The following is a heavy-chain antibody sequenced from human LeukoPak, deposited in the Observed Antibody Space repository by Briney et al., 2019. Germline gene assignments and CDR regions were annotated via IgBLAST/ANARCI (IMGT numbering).Heavy chain of an antibody. CDR1: GFTFSSFG. CDR3: AREESRGYNY. Sequence: GGSLRLSCAASGFTFSSFGMHWVRQAPGRGLEWVAVITYDGSNKNYADSVKGRFTISRDNSKNTLYLQMNSLRVEDTAVYYCAREESRGYNYWGQGTLVTVSS. J-gene: IGHJ4*02. CDR2: ITYDGSNK. D-gene: IGHD3-22*01. V-gene: IGHV3-30*12.